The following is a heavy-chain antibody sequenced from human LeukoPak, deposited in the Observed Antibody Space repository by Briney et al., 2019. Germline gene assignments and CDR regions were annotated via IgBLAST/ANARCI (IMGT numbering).Heavy chain of an antibody. CDR3: ARDMTRVVPAAIRWFDP. V-gene: IGHV1-18*01. CDR1: GYTFTSYG. Sequence: ASVKVSCKASGYTFTSYGISWVRQAPGQGLEWMGWISAYNGNTNYAQKLQGGVTMTTDTSTSTAYMELRSLRSDDTAVYYCARDMTRVVPAAIRWFDPWGQGTLVTVSS. J-gene: IGHJ5*02. D-gene: IGHD2-2*02. CDR2: ISAYNGNT.